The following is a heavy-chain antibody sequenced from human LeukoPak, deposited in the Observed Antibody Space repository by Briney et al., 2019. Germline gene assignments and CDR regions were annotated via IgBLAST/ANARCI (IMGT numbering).Heavy chain of an antibody. D-gene: IGHD4/OR15-4a*01. CDR2: IGTAGDT. J-gene: IGHJ3*02. Sequence: GGSLRLSCGASGFTFSTYDMHWVRQATGKGLEWVSTIGTAGDTYYLDSVKGRFTISRQNAKNSLYLQMNSLRAGDTAIYYCTREGAHDAFDIWGQGTMVSVSS. V-gene: IGHV3-13*04. CDR3: TREGAHDAFDI. CDR1: GFTFSTYD.